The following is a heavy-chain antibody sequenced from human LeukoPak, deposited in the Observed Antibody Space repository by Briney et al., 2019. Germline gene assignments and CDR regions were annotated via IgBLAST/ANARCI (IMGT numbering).Heavy chain of an antibody. V-gene: IGHV1-69*04. Sequence: SVKVSCKASGGTFSSYAISWVRQAPGQGLEWMGRIIPILGIANYAQKFQGRATITADKSTSTAYMELSSLRSEDTAVYYCARDRTGIAAAGTDYWGQGTLVTVSS. CDR1: GGTFSSYA. CDR3: ARDRTGIAAAGTDY. J-gene: IGHJ4*02. CDR2: IIPILGIA. D-gene: IGHD6-13*01.